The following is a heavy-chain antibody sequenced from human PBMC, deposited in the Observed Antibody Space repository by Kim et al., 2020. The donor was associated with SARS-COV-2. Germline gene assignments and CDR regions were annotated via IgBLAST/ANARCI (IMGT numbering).Heavy chain of an antibody. J-gene: IGHJ4*02. D-gene: IGHD3-22*01. CDR2: INAGNGNT. CDR1: GYTFTSYA. CDR3: ARDHPPYYYDSSGYSLFDY. V-gene: IGHV1-3*01. Sequence: ASVKVSCKASGYTFTSYAMHWVRQAPGQRLEWMGWINAGNGNTKYSQKFQGRVTITRDTSASTAYMELSSLRSEDTAVYYCARDHPPYYYDSSGYSLFDYWGQGTLVTVSS.